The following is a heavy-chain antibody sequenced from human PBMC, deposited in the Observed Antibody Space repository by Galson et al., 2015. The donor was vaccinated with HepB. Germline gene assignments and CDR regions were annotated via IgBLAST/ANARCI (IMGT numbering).Heavy chain of an antibody. Sequence: SVKVSCKVSGYTLTELSMHWVRQAPGKGLEWMGGFDPEDGETIYAQKFQGRVTMTEDTSTDTAYMELSSLRSEDTAVYYCATDLTVTNAIDYWGQGTLVTVSS. J-gene: IGHJ4*02. V-gene: IGHV1-24*01. CDR3: ATDLTVTNAIDY. D-gene: IGHD4-17*01. CDR2: FDPEDGET. CDR1: GYTLTELS.